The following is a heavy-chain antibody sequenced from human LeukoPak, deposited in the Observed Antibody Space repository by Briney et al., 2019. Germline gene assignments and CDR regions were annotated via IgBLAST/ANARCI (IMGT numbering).Heavy chain of an antibody. CDR1: GFTFSIFG. Sequence: GGSLRLSCAASGFTFSIFGMSWVRQAPGKGLEWVSGISNGGDNTYYADSVKGRFTISRDNSKNTLYLQMNSLRAEDTAMYYCTKDLQRSLDYWGQGTLVTVSS. CDR3: TKDLQRSLDY. D-gene: IGHD6-25*01. CDR2: ISNGGDNT. V-gene: IGHV3-23*01. J-gene: IGHJ4*02.